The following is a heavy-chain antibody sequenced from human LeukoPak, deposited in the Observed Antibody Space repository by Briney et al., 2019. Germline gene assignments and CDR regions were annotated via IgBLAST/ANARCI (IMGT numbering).Heavy chain of an antibody. V-gene: IGHV4-59*01. CDR3: ARGGSGYSYGHDY. D-gene: IGHD5-18*01. CDR2: IYYSGST. J-gene: IGHJ4*02. Sequence: SETLSLTCTVSGGSISSYYWSWIRQPPGKGLGWIGYIYYSGSTNYNPSLKSRVTISVDTSKNQFSLKLSSVTAADTAVYYCARGGSGYSYGHDYWGQGTLVTVSS. CDR1: GGSISSYY.